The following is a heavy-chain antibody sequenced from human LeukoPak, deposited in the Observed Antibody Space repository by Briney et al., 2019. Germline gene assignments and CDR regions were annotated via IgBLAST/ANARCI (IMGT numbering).Heavy chain of an antibody. V-gene: IGHV4-30-2*01. D-gene: IGHD3-9*01. CDR1: GGSISSGGYY. CDR2: IYHSGST. Sequence: PSETLSLTCTVSGGSISSGGYYWSWIRQPPGKGLEWIGYIYHSGSTYYNPSLKSRVTISVDRSKNQFSLRLSSVTAADTAVYYCARGSFHWLSDWGQGTLVTVSS. CDR3: ARGSFHWLSD. J-gene: IGHJ4*02.